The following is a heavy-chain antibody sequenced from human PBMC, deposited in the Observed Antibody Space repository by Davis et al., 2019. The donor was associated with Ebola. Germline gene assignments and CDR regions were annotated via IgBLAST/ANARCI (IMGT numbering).Heavy chain of an antibody. CDR2: ISSSSSTI. D-gene: IGHD6-19*01. CDR3: ARASGWRYLDS. Sequence: GGSLRLSCAASGFTFSTYTMNWVRQAPGKGLEWVSYISSSSSTIYYADSVKGRFTVSRDNAKNSLYLQMNSPRVEDTAVYFCARASGWRYLDSWGRGTLVTVSS. CDR1: GFTFSTYT. V-gene: IGHV3-48*04. J-gene: IGHJ4*02.